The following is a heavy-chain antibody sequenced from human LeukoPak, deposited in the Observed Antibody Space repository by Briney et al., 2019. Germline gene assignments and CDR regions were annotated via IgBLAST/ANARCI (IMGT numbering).Heavy chain of an antibody. CDR3: ARDLGAARRAMGAFDI. CDR1: GFTFSSYG. Sequence: PGGSLRLSCAASGFTFSSYGMHWVRQAPGKGLEWVAFIRYDGSNKYYADSVKGRFTISRDNSKNTLYLQMNSLRAEDTAVYYCARDLGAARRAMGAFDIWGQGTMVTVSS. J-gene: IGHJ3*02. V-gene: IGHV3-30*02. CDR2: IRYDGSNK. D-gene: IGHD6-6*01.